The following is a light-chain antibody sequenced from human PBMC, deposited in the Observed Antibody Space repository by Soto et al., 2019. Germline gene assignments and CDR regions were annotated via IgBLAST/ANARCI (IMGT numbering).Light chain of an antibody. CDR3: TSYAGSNNFFYV. CDR2: EVS. V-gene: IGLV2-8*01. J-gene: IGLJ1*01. Sequence: QSVLTQPPSASGSPGQSVTISCTGTSSDVGGYNYVSWYQQHPGKASKLMIYEVSKRPSGVPDRFSGSKSGNTASLTVSGLQAEDEADYYCTSYAGSNNFFYVFGTGTKLTVL. CDR1: SSDVGGYNY.